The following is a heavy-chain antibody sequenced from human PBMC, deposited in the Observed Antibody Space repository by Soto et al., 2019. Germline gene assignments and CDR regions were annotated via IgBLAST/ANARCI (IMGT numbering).Heavy chain of an antibody. CDR1: GGSFSDYY. CDR3: TRAGRFPRYWFDP. D-gene: IGHD3-10*01. J-gene: IGHJ5*02. Sequence: SETLSLTCGVYGGSFSDYYWSWVRQPPGKGLEWIGEVNHSGEATYNPSPQSRITISLDTSNNQFSLKITSVTAADTAIYFCTRAGRFPRYWFDPWGQGTQVTVSS. V-gene: IGHV4-34*01. CDR2: VNHSGEA.